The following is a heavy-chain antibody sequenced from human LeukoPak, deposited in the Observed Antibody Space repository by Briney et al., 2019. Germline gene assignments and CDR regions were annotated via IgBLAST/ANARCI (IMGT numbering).Heavy chain of an antibody. CDR1: GGSFSGYY. Sequence: PSETLSLTCAVYGGSFSGYYWSWIRQPPGKGLEWIGEINHSGGTNYNPSLKSRVTISVDTSKNQFSLKLSSVTAADTAVYYCARLHDGYRYGADYWGQGTLVTAS. CDR2: INHSGGT. D-gene: IGHD5-18*01. CDR3: ARLHDGYRYGADY. V-gene: IGHV4-34*01. J-gene: IGHJ4*02.